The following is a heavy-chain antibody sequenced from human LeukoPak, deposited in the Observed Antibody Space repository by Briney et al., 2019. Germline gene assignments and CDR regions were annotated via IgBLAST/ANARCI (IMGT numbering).Heavy chain of an antibody. CDR3: AREKELWFDY. CDR1: GFTFSSYA. Sequence: PGGSLRLSCAASGFTFSSYAMHWVRQAPGKGLEWVAVISYDGSNKYYADSVKGRFTISRDNSKNTLYLQMNSLRAEDTAVYYCAREKELWFDYWGQGTLVTVSS. CDR2: ISYDGSNK. J-gene: IGHJ4*02. D-gene: IGHD5-18*01. V-gene: IGHV3-30-3*01.